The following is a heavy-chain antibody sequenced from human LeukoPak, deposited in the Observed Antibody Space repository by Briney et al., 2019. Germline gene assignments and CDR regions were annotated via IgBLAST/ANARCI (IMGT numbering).Heavy chain of an antibody. CDR3: ARSQLLIFEYYFDY. V-gene: IGHV4-39*01. D-gene: IGHD2-2*01. J-gene: IGHJ4*02. CDR1: GGSISSSSYY. Sequence: PSETLSLTCTVSGGSISSSSYYWGWIRQPPGKGLEWIGSIYYSGSTYYNPSLKSRVTISVDTSKNQFSLKLSSVTAADTAVYYCARSQLLIFEYYFDYWGQGTLVTVSS. CDR2: IYYSGST.